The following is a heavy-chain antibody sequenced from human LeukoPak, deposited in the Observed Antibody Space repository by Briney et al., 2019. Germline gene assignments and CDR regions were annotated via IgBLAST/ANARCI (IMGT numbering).Heavy chain of an antibody. Sequence: PGRSLRLSCADSGFTFSNYAMHWVRQTPGKGLVWVSAISGSGGSTYYADSVKGRFTISRDNSKNTLYLQMNSLRAEDTAVYYCANFFLSAGAFNTGGQGTMVTASS. V-gene: IGHV3-23*01. D-gene: IGHD3-3*01. CDR1: GFTFSNYA. CDR3: ANFFLSAGAFNT. J-gene: IGHJ3*02. CDR2: ISGSGGST.